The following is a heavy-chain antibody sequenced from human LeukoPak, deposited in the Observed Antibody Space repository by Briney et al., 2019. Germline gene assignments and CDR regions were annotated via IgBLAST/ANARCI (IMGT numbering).Heavy chain of an antibody. CDR3: ARQMTPHGNFDY. D-gene: IGHD1-26*01. Sequence: SETLSLTCTVSRGSISSYYWSWIRQPPGKGLEWIGYIYYSGSTNYNPSLKSRVTISVDTSKNQFSLKLSSVTAADTAVYYCARQMTPHGNFDYWGQGTLVTVSS. CDR1: RGSISSYY. J-gene: IGHJ4*02. V-gene: IGHV4-59*01. CDR2: IYYSGST.